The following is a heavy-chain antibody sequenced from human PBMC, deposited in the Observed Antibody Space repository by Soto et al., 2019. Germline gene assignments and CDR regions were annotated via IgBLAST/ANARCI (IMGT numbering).Heavy chain of an antibody. D-gene: IGHD3-10*01. CDR2: FRSSGDDGTT. CDR1: GFTFSSYS. CDR3: AKKVNSGPGSQYFDY. J-gene: IGHJ4*02. Sequence: EVQLLESGGGLVQPGGSLRLSCVASGFTFSSYSMSWVRQAPGKGLEWVSGFRSSGDDGTTYYADSVKGRFTISRDNSKITLFLQMNSLRAEDTAIYYCAKKVNSGPGSQYFDYWGQGTLVTVSS. V-gene: IGHV3-23*01.